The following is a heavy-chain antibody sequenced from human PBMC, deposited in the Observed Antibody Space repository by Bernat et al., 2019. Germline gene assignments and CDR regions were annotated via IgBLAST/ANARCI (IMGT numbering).Heavy chain of an antibody. Sequence: QVQLQESGPGLVKPSETLSLTCAVSGYSISSGYYWGWIRQPPGKGLEWIGSIYHSGSTYYNPSLKSRVTISVDTSKNQFSLKLSSVTAADTAVYYCARTDLVDAFDIWGQGTMVTVSS. D-gene: IGHD2-21*02. V-gene: IGHV4-38-2*01. J-gene: IGHJ3*02. CDR2: IYHSGST. CDR3: ARTDLVDAFDI. CDR1: GYSISSGYY.